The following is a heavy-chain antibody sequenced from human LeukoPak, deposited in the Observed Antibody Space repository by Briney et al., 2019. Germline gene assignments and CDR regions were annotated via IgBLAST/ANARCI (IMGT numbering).Heavy chain of an antibody. CDR2: IKSETDGGST. CDR1: GFTFSNAW. V-gene: IGHV3-15*01. Sequence: KPGGSLRLSRAASGFTFSNAWMSWVRQAPGKGLEWLGHIKSETDGGSTYYADSVKGRFTISRDNSKNTLYLQMNSLRAEDTAVYYCAKARPRGVIIVNFDYWGQGTLVTVSS. CDR3: AKARPRGVIIVNFDY. J-gene: IGHJ4*02. D-gene: IGHD3-10*01.